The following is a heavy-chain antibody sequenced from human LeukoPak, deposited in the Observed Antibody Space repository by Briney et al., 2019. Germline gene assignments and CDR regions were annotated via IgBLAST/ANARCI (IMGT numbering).Heavy chain of an antibody. J-gene: IGHJ4*02. Sequence: PGGSLRLSCAASGFTFSSYWMSWVRQAPGKGLEWVANIKQDGSEKYYVDSVKGRFTISRDNAKNSLYLQMNRLRAEDTAVYYCARGGSLHCSSTSCEFDYWGQGTLVTVSS. V-gene: IGHV3-7*01. CDR3: ARGGSLHCSSTSCEFDY. CDR1: GFTFSSYW. CDR2: IKQDGSEK. D-gene: IGHD2-2*01.